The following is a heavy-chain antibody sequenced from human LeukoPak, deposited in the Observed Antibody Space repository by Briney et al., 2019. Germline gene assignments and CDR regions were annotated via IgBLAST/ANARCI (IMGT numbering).Heavy chain of an antibody. D-gene: IGHD2-15*01. CDR2: INHSGST. Sequence: SETLSLTRAVYGGSFSGYYWSWIRQPPGKGLEWIGEINHSGSTNYNPSLKSRVTISVDTSKNQFSLKLSSVTAADTAVYYCARVYCSGGSCYSYFDYWGQGTLVTVSS. V-gene: IGHV4-34*01. CDR3: ARVYCSGGSCYSYFDY. CDR1: GGSFSGYY. J-gene: IGHJ4*02.